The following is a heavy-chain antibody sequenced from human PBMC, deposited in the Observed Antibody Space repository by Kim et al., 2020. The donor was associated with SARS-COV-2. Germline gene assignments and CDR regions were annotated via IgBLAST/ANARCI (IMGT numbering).Heavy chain of an antibody. D-gene: IGHD6-6*01. V-gene: IGHV3-30-3*01. CDR3: ARDMRARRAYYYYYYGM. CDR2: ISYDGSNK. J-gene: IGHJ6*01. Sequence: GGSLRLSCAASGFTFSSYAMHWVRQAPGKGLEWVAVISYDGSNKYYADSVKGRFTISRDNSKNTLYLQMNSLRAEDTAVYYCARDMRARRAYYYYYYGM. CDR1: GFTFSSYA.